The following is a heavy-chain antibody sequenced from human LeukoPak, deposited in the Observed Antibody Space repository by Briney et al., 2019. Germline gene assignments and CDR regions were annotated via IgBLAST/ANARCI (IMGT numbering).Heavy chain of an antibody. D-gene: IGHD2-15*01. Sequence: GGSLRLSCAASGFTVSGNQMNWARQAPGRGLEWVSTIYSGGSTFYADSVKGRFTISRDSSKNTLYLQMNSLRAEDTAVYYCEGWSVDAALDIWGQGTMVTVSS. V-gene: IGHV3-53*01. J-gene: IGHJ3*02. CDR1: GFTVSGNQ. CDR2: IYSGGST. CDR3: EGWSVDAALDI.